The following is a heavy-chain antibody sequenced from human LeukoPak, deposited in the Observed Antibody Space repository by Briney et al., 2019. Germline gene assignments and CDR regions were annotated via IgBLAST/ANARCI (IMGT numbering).Heavy chain of an antibody. Sequence: PSETLSVTCTVSGGSISSSSYYSGCTRQPPRKGLEWLGRIYYGGSPYYNPSLKSRVTISVDTSKNQYSLKLSSVTSADTAVYYCASSRYDFWSGYYTGRWFDPWGQGTLVTVSS. J-gene: IGHJ5*02. CDR2: IYYGGSP. D-gene: IGHD3-3*01. CDR3: ASSRYDFWSGYYTGRWFDP. V-gene: IGHV4-39*01. CDR1: GGSISSSSYY.